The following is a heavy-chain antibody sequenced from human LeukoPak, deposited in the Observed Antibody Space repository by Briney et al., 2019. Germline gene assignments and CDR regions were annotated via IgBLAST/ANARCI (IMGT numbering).Heavy chain of an antibody. CDR2: IYSGGST. CDR3: ARASMVRGLDY. Sequence: GGSLRLSCAASGFTVSSNYMSWVRQAPGKGLEWVSVIYSGGSTYYADSVKGRFTISRDNSKNTLYLQMNSLRAEDTAVYYCARASMVRGLDYWGQGTLVTVSS. CDR1: GFTVSSNY. J-gene: IGHJ4*02. D-gene: IGHD3-10*01. V-gene: IGHV3-53*01.